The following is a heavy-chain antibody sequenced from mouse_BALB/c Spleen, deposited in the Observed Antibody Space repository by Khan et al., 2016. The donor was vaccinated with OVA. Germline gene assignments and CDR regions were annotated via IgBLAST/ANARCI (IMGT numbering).Heavy chain of an antibody. CDR3: ARVYRGDFDY. V-gene: IGHV3-2*02. D-gene: IGHD2-14*01. J-gene: IGHJ2*01. CDR1: GYSITSDYA. Sequence: VQLKESGPGLVKPSQSLSLTCTVTGYSITSDYAWNWIRQFPGNKLEWMGFISYSGNTNYNPSLKSRISITRDTSKNQFFLQLNSVTTEDTATYCCARVYRGDFDYWGQGTTLTVSS. CDR2: ISYSGNT.